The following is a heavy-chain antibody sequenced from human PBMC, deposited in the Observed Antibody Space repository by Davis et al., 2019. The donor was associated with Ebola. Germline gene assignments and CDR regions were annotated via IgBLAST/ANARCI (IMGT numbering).Heavy chain of an antibody. D-gene: IGHD3-22*01. CDR1: GYSFTSYW. Sequence: KVSCKGSGYSFTSYWISWVRQMPGKGLEWMGRIDPSDSYTNYSPSFQGHVTISADKSISTAYLQWSSLKASDTAMYYCAAPTYYYDSSGYYNYYYGMDVWGQGTTVTVSS. J-gene: IGHJ6*02. CDR3: AAPTYYYDSSGYYNYYYGMDV. V-gene: IGHV5-10-1*01. CDR2: IDPSDSYT.